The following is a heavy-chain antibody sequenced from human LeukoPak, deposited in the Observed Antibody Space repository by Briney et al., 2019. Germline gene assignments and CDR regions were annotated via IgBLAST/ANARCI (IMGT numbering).Heavy chain of an antibody. CDR3: ARDRLGDFWSGYSQYYFDY. CDR1: GYTFTSYG. CDR2: ISAYNGNT. J-gene: IGHJ4*02. V-gene: IGHV1-18*01. Sequence: VASVKVSCKASGYTFTSYGISWVRQAPGQGLEWMGWISAYNGNTDYAQKLQGRVTMTTDTSTSTAYMELRSLRSDDTAVYYCARDRLGDFWSGYSQYYFDYWGQGTLVTVSS. D-gene: IGHD3-3*01.